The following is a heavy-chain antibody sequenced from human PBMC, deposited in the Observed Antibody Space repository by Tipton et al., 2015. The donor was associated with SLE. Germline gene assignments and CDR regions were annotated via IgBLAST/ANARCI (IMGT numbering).Heavy chain of an antibody. V-gene: IGHV4-38-2*01. J-gene: IGHJ4*02. CDR3: ASVPY. CDR1: GFTFSSYA. Sequence: LRLSCAASGFTFSSYAMSWIRQPPGKGLEWVEGIYHSGSTYYNPSLKSRVTISVDTPKNHFSLKLSSVTAADTAVYYCASVPYWGQGTLVTVSS. CDR2: IYHSGST.